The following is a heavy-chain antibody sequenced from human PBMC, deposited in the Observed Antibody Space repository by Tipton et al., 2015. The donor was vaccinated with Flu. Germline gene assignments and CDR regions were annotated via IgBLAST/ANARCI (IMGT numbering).Heavy chain of an antibody. D-gene: IGHD3-22*01. CDR1: GFTFNSYG. V-gene: IGHV3-23*01. CDR3: AKDKSQYYDNNAYHAFDT. Sequence: GSLRLSCAASGFTFNSYGMFWVRQAPGKGLEWVSGVTASGGTTYYADSVKGRFTISRDNSKNTLYLQMNSLRAEDTAVYYCAKDKSQYYDNNAYHAFDTWGQGTLVAVS. CDR2: VTASGGTT. J-gene: IGHJ4*02.